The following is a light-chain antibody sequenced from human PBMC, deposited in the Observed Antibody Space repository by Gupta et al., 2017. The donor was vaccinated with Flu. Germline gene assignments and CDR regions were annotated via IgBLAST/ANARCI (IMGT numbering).Light chain of an antibody. CDR3: QSAESAGGSRV. CDR1: ALTTQS. CDR2: KDS. Sequence: YLLTQAPAVSVYPGQTATITCSGSALTTQSVYWYRQRPGQAPVLLVYKDSERASEIPDRVSVSSSVTRDTLTIRGVQTEDEADYYCQSAESAGGSRVFGGGTKLFVL. V-gene: IGLV3-25*02. J-gene: IGLJ3*02.